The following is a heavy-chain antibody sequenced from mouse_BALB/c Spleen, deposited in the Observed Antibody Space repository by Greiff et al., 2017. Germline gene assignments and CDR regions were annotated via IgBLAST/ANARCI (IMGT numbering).Heavy chain of an antibody. CDR1: GFTFSSYG. V-gene: IGHV5-6*02. CDR3: ARQPEDY. Sequence: EVKLVESGGDLVKPGGSLKLSCTASGFTFSSYGMSWVRQTPDKRLEWVATISSGGSYTYYPDSVKGRFTISRDNAKNTLYLQMSSLKSEDTAMYYCARQPEDYWGQGTSVTVSS. CDR2: ISSGGSYT. J-gene: IGHJ4*01.